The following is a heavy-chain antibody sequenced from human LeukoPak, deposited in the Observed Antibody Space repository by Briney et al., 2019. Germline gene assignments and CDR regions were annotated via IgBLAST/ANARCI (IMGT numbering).Heavy chain of an antibody. D-gene: IGHD2-21*01. CDR3: AKYRLQFQPNFDY. CDR1: GFTFCSYA. CDR2: ITGSSSAT. Sequence: GGSLRLSCAASGFTFCSYAMTCVRQAPGKGLEWVSSITGSSSATYYADSVKGRFTISRDNFENTLYLQMNSLRAEDTAVYYCAKYRLQFQPNFDYWGQGTLVTVSS. J-gene: IGHJ4*02. V-gene: IGHV3-23*01.